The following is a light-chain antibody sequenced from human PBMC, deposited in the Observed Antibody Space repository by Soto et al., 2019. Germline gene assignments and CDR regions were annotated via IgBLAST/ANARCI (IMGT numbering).Light chain of an antibody. Sequence: EIVLTQSPATLSVSPGERATLSCRASQSVTTRLAWYQQKPGQAPRLLIYGASTRATGIPARFSGSGSDTEFTLTISSLQSEDFAVYYCQQYKNWPPYTFGQGTKLEIK. CDR3: QQYKNWPPYT. CDR2: GAS. J-gene: IGKJ2*01. V-gene: IGKV3-15*01. CDR1: QSVTTR.